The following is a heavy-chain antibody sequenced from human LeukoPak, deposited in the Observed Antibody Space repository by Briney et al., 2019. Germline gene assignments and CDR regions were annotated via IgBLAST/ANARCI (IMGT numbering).Heavy chain of an antibody. D-gene: IGHD3-3*01. J-gene: IGHJ6*02. CDR3: ARGRTFLYYDFWSGYYLKALQGAPDYYGMDV. CDR1: GFTFSSHW. CDR2: MKQDGSEK. V-gene: IGHV3-7*01. Sequence: SGGSLRLSCAASGFTFSSHWMNWVRQAPGKGLEWVANMKQDGSEKNYVDSVKGRFTVSRDNAKTSPYLQTNSLRAEDTAVYYCARGRTFLYYDFWSGYYLKALQGAPDYYGMDVWGQGTTVTVSS.